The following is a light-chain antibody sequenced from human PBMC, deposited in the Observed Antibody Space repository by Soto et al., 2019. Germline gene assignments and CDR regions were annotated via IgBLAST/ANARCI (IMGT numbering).Light chain of an antibody. Sequence: QSVLTQPASVSGSPGQSVTISCTGTSSDIGAYKYVSWYQQHPGKPPKLIIYDVATRPSGVSNRFSGSKSGSTASLIISRLQTEDEADYYCVSFTSSTTYVFGSGTKLTVL. V-gene: IGLV2-14*03. CDR1: SSDIGAYKY. CDR3: VSFTSSTTYV. J-gene: IGLJ1*01. CDR2: DVA.